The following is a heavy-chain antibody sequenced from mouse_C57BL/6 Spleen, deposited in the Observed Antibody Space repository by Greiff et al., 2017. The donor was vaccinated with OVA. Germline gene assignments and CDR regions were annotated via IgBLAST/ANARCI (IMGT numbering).Heavy chain of an antibody. CDR2: ISSGSSTI. V-gene: IGHV5-17*01. D-gene: IGHD2-5*01. CDR1: GFTFSDYG. CDR3: ARRFYYSNCDAMDY. J-gene: IGHJ4*01. Sequence: EVQLVESGGGLVKPGGSLKLSCAASGFTFSDYGMHWVRQAPEKGLEWVAYISSGSSTIYYADTVKSRFTISRDNAKNTLCLQMTSLRSEDTAMYYCARRFYYSNCDAMDYWGQGTSVTVSS.